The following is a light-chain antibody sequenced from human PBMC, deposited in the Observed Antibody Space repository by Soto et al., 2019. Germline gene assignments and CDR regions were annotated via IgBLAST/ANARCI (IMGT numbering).Light chain of an antibody. CDR3: QQYNNWPHT. J-gene: IGKJ1*01. CDR2: GAS. CDR1: QSVSNN. Sequence: EIVMTQSPATLSVSPGERATLSCRASQSVSNNLAWYQQKPGQAPRLLIYGASTTATGIQARFSGSGSGTEFTLTIGSLKSDDFALYYCQQYNNWPHTFGQGTKVEIK. V-gene: IGKV3-15*01.